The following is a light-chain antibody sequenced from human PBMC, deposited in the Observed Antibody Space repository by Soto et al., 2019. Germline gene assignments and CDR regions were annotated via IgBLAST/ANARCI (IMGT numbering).Light chain of an antibody. J-gene: IGKJ5*01. CDR3: QQRSSWPIT. CDR2: DAS. CDR1: QSVSNY. Sequence: EIVLTQSPAILSLSPGERATLSCRASQSVSNYLAWYQQKPGQAPRLLIHDASDRATGIPARFSGSGSETDFTLTISSLEPEDFALYYCQQRSSWPITFGQGTRLEIK. V-gene: IGKV3-11*01.